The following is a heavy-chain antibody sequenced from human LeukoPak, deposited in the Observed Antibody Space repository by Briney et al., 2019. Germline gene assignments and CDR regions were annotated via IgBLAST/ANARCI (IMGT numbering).Heavy chain of an antibody. CDR3: ARLFPGITGTTSQDADY. V-gene: IGHV1-69*13. CDR1: GGTFSSYA. D-gene: IGHD1-7*01. J-gene: IGHJ4*02. CDR2: IIPIFGTA. Sequence: ASVKVSCKASGGTFSSYAISWVRQAPGQGLEWMGGIIPIFGTANYAQKFQGRVTITADESTSTAYMELSSLRSEDTAVYYCARLFPGITGTTSQDADYWGQGTLVTVSS.